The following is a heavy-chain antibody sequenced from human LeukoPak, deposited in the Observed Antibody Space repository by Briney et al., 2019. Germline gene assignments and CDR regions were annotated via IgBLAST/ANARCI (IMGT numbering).Heavy chain of an antibody. J-gene: IGHJ1*01. V-gene: IGHV1-2*02. D-gene: IGHD5-24*01. CDR2: INPNSSAT. CDR1: GYTFTGYY. Sequence: ASVKVSCKASGYTFTGYYMHWVRQAPGQGLEWMGWINPNSSATNYAQKFQGRVTMTRDTSITTAYMELSRLRSDDTAVYYCARVLKDGYNNGNFQHWGQGTLVTVSS. CDR3: ARVLKDGYNNGNFQH.